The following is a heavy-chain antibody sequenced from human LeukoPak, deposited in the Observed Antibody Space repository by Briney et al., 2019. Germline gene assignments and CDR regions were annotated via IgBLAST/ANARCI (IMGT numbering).Heavy chain of an antibody. V-gene: IGHV4-34*01. J-gene: IGHJ5*02. CDR1: GGSFSGYY. D-gene: IGHD5/OR15-5a*01. CDR2: INHSGST. CDR3: ARGFVSEWFDP. Sequence: PSETLSLTCAVYGGSFSGYYWSWIRQPPGKGLEWIGEINHSGSTNYNPSLKGRVTISVDTSKNQFSLKLSSVTAADTAVYYCARGFVSEWFDPWGQGTLVTVSS.